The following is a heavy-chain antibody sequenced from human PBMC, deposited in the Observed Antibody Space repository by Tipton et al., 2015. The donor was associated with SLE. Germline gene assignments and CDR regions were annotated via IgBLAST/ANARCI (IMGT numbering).Heavy chain of an antibody. CDR1: GYSFTSYW. CDR2: IDPSDSYP. V-gene: IGHV5-10-1*01. J-gene: IGHJ4*02. Sequence: QSGAEVKKPGESLRISCKGSGYSFTSYWITWVRQMPGKGLEWMGRIDPSDSYPSYSPSFQGHVTISADKSISTAYLQWSSLKASDTAMYYCATQGDWNYESDYWGQGTLVTVSS. CDR3: ATQGDWNYESDY. D-gene: IGHD1-7*01.